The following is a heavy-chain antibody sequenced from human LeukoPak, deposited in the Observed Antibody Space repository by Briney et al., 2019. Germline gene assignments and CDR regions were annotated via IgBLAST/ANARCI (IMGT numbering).Heavy chain of an antibody. J-gene: IGHJ4*02. Sequence: GGSLRLSCAASGFTFSTYGMHWVRQAPGKGLQWLAIIWYDGHNKYYADSVKGRFTISRDNSKNTLFLEMNDLKAEDTAVYYCAREWGLIAVAGGPGYWGQGTLVTVSS. V-gene: IGHV3-33*08. CDR3: AREWGLIAVAGGPGY. CDR2: IWYDGHNK. D-gene: IGHD2-21*01. CDR1: GFTFSTYG.